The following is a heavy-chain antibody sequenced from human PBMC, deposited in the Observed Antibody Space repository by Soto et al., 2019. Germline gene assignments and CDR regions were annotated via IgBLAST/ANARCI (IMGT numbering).Heavy chain of an antibody. D-gene: IGHD1-26*01. J-gene: IGHJ4*02. Sequence: SPQTLSLTCTVSVGSISSSRYYWAWISQPPGKGLEWIGSIYYSVSTYYNPSLNGRVTISVDTSKNQFSLKLSSVTAADTAVYYCEREGRELRLNYFDYWGQGTRVTVSS. V-gene: IGHV4-39*02. CDR3: EREGRELRLNYFDY. CDR2: IYYSVST. CDR1: VGSISSSRYY.